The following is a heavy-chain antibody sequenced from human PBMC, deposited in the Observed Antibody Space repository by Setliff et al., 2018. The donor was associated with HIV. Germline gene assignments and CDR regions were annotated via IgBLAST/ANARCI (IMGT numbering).Heavy chain of an antibody. J-gene: IGHJ3*02. CDR2: ISGSGSGT. D-gene: IGHD3-3*01. Sequence: GGSLRLSCAASGFTFTSHGMTWVRQAPGKGLEWVSAISGSGSGTYYAGSVKGRFTISRDNSKNTLYLQMNSLRAEDTAVYYCAKDFLELSRVNFWGLDAFDIWGQGTMVTVS. V-gene: IGHV3-23*01. CDR1: GFTFTSHG. CDR3: AKDFLELSRVNFWGLDAFDI.